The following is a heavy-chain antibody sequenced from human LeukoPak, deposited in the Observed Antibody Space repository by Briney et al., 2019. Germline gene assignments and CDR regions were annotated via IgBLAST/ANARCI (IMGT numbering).Heavy chain of an antibody. D-gene: IGHD2-2*01. CDR1: GFTFSSYA. CDR2: TSGSGGST. CDR3: AKQYCSSTSCRGDV. J-gene: IGHJ6*02. V-gene: IGHV3-23*01. Sequence: HPGGSLRLSCAASGFTFSSYAMSWVRQAPGKGLEWVSATSGSGGSTYYADSVKGRFTISRDNSKNTLYLQMNSLRAEDTAVYYCAKQYCSSTSCRGDVWGQGTTVTVSS.